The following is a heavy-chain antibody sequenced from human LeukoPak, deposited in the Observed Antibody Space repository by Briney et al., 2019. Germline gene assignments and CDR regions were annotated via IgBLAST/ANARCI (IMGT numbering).Heavy chain of an antibody. CDR2: ISAYNGNT. V-gene: IGHV1-18*04. Sequence: GASVKVSCKASGYTFTGYYIQWVRQAPGQGLEWMGWISAYNGNTNYAQKLQGRVTMTTDTSTSTAYMELRSLRSDDTAVYYCARVVAEYYFDYWGQGTLVTVSS. CDR3: ARVVAEYYFDY. CDR1: GYTFTGYY. J-gene: IGHJ4*02. D-gene: IGHD5-12*01.